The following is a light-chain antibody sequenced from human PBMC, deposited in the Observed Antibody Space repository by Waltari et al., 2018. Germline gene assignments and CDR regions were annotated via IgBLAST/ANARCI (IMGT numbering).Light chain of an antibody. CDR3: MQGAHWPPYT. CDR1: QRLVHSDGNTY. J-gene: IGKJ2*01. Sequence: DVVMTQSPLSLPVTLGQPASISCRSSQRLVHSDGNTYLNWFQQRPGQSPRRLIYKVSNRDSGVPDRFSGSGSGTDFTLKINRVEAEDVGIYYCMQGAHWPPYTFGQGTNLEIK. V-gene: IGKV2-30*02. CDR2: KVS.